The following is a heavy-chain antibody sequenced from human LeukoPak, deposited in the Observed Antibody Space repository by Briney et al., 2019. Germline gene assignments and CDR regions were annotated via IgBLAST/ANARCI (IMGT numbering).Heavy chain of an antibody. CDR1: GITFSNYG. CDR2: ISGSGGST. CDR3: AKVITGTVDY. D-gene: IGHD1-7*01. V-gene: IGHV3-23*01. J-gene: IGHJ4*02. Sequence: GRSLRLSCAASGITFSNYGMHWVRQSPGKGLEWVSAISGSGGSTYYADSVKGRFTISRDNSKNTLYLQMNSLRAEDTAVYYCAKVITGTVDYWGQGTLVTVSS.